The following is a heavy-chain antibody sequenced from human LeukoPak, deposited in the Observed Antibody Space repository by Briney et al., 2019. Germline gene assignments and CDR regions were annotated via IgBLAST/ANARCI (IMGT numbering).Heavy chain of an antibody. CDR3: VRDLGGRSGH. CDR2: INEDGSTT. J-gene: IGHJ4*02. D-gene: IGHD1-26*01. Sequence: GGSLRLPCAASGFTFSGNWMHWVRQAPGKGLVWVSRINEDGSTTNYADSVKGRSTIFRDNAKNTLYLQMNSLRAEDTAVYYCVRDLGGRSGHWGQGTLVTVSS. CDR1: GFTFSGNW. V-gene: IGHV3-74*01.